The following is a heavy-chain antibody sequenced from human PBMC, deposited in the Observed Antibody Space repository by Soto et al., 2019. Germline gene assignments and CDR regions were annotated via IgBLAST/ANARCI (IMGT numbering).Heavy chain of an antibody. D-gene: IGHD2-21*02. V-gene: IGHV4-34*01. Sequence: SETLSLTCAVSGGSFSGFYWTWIRQPPGEGLEWIGEINHSGTINFNPSLRSRLTISLDSSKKHFSLKLTSLTAADAAVYYCARADRTLVTSYGLDVWGQGTTVTSP. CDR2: INHSGTI. CDR1: GGSFSGFY. CDR3: ARADRTLVTSYGLDV. J-gene: IGHJ6*02.